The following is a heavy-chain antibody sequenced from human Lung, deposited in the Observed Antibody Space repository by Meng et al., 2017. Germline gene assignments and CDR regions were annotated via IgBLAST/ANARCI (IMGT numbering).Heavy chain of an antibody. CDR1: GWSFLDYY. Sequence: LHEEGLGRLNPSETPPPSCVCCGWSFLDYYWGWTRKPPGKGREWIGEIKHSGSTNYNPSLESRATISVDTSQNNLSLKLSSVTAADSAVYYCARGPTTMAHDFDYWGQGTLVTVSS. CDR2: IKHSGST. D-gene: IGHD4-11*01. J-gene: IGHJ4*02. CDR3: ARGPTTMAHDFDY. V-gene: IGHV4-34*01.